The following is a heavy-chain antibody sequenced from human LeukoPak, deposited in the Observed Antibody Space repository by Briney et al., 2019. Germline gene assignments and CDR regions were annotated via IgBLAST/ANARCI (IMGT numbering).Heavy chain of an antibody. V-gene: IGHV3-30*18. Sequence: PGGSLRLSCAASGFTFSSYGMHWVRQAPGKGLEWVAVISYDGSSKNYADSVKGRFTISRDNSKNTLYLQVNSLRAEDTAVYFCAKNKKFGDLVYYYYYMDVWGKGTTVTVSS. CDR2: ISYDGSSK. CDR3: AKNKKFGDLVYYYYYMDV. CDR1: GFTFSSYG. D-gene: IGHD3-10*01. J-gene: IGHJ6*03.